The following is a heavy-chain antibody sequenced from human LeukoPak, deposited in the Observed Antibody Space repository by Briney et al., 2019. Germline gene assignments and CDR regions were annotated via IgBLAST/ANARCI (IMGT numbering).Heavy chain of an antibody. CDR1: GGSISSGSYY. V-gene: IGHV4-61*02. Sequence: PSETLSLTCTVSGGSISSGSYYWSWIRQPAGKGLEWIGRIYTSGSTNYNPSLKSRVTISVDTSKNQFSLKLSSVTAADTAVYYCARSGSNSGSYSDYWGQGTLVTVSS. CDR2: IYTSGST. J-gene: IGHJ4*02. D-gene: IGHD1-26*01. CDR3: ARSGSNSGSYSDY.